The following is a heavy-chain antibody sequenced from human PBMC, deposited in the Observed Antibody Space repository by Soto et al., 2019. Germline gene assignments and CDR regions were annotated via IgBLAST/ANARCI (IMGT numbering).Heavy chain of an antibody. CDR1: GYTFTSYY. D-gene: IGHD2-15*01. Sequence: ASVKVSCKASGYTFTSYYMHWVRQAPGQGLEWMGIINPSGGSTSYAQKFQGRVTMTRDTSTSTVYMELSSLRSEDTAVYYCARGELGYCSGGSCYAYYYYGMDVWGQGTTVTVS. CDR2: INPSGGST. CDR3: ARGELGYCSGGSCYAYYYYGMDV. V-gene: IGHV1-46*01. J-gene: IGHJ6*02.